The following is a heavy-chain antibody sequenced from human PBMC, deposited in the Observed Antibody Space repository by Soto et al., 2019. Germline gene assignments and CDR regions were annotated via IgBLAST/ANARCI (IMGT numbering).Heavy chain of an antibody. CDR3: ARDGDFFEYSRSPHPPPYYYYGMDV. Sequence: PGGSLRLSCAASGFTFSSYGMHWVRQAPGKGLEWVAVIWYDGSNKYYADSVKGRFTISRDNSKNTLYLQMNSLRAEDTAVYYYARDGDFFEYSRSPHPPPYYYYGMDVWGQGNTVTVSS. D-gene: IGHD6-6*01. CDR1: GFTFSSYG. J-gene: IGHJ6*02. V-gene: IGHV3-33*01. CDR2: IWYDGSNK.